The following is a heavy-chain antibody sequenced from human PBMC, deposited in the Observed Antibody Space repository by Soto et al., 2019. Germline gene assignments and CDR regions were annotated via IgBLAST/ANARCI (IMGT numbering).Heavy chain of an antibody. J-gene: IGHJ5*02. CDR3: NADPPGVRGPSRNWFDP. Sequence: QVQLVESGGGVVQPGRSLRLSCAASGFTFSSYGIHWVRLAPGKGLEWVAVISYDGSNKYYADSVKGRFTISRDNSKNTLYLQMNSLRVEDTAVYYCNADPPGVRGPSRNWFDPWGQGTQVTVSS. D-gene: IGHD3-10*01. CDR1: GFTFSSYG. V-gene: IGHV3-30*03. CDR2: ISYDGSNK.